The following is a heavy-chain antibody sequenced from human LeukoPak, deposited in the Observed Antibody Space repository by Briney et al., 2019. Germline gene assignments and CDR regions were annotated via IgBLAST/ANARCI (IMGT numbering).Heavy chain of an antibody. Sequence: GGSLRLSCAASGYTFSTCWMSWLRQAPGKGREWVANIKRDGSEKHYVDSVKGRFTISRDNAKNSLYLQMDSLRPDETAVYTCARDLAGPPQEAFDIWGQGTMVTVSS. CDR3: ARDLAGPPQEAFDI. CDR2: IKRDGSEK. CDR1: GYTFSTCW. J-gene: IGHJ3*02. V-gene: IGHV3-7*01.